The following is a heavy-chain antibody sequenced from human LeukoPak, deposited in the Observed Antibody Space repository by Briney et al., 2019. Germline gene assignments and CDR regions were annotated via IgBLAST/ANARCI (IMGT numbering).Heavy chain of an antibody. Sequence: GASVKVSCKASGFTFTSSAMQWVRQARGQRLEWIGWIVVGSGNTNYAQKFQERVTITRDMSTSTAYMELSSLRSEDTAVYYCAASVLYCSGGSCGVYWGQGTLVTVSS. V-gene: IGHV1-58*02. CDR1: GFTFTSSA. D-gene: IGHD2-15*01. CDR3: AASVLYCSGGSCGVY. CDR2: IVVGSGNT. J-gene: IGHJ4*02.